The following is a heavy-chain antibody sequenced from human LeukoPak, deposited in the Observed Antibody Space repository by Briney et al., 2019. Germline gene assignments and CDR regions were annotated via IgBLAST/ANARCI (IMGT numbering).Heavy chain of an antibody. CDR3: ARARRDYDSSGYYDY. CDR1: GYTFTGYY. J-gene: IGHJ4*02. Sequence: AAVKDSCKASGYTFTGYYMHWVRQAPGQGREWMGGINPNSGGTNYAQKFHGSVTMTRDTSISTAYMELSRLRSDDTAVYYCARARRDYDSSGYYDYWGQGTLVTVSS. D-gene: IGHD3-22*01. CDR2: INPNSGGT. V-gene: IGHV1-2*02.